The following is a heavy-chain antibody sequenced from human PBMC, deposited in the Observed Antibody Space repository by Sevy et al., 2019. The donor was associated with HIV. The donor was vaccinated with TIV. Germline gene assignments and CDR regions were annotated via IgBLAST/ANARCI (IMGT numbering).Heavy chain of an antibody. V-gene: IGHV4-59*01. CDR3: ARDQGRECSGGSCYSRGWFDP. CDR1: GGSISSYY. Sequence: SETLSLTCTVSGGSISSYYWSWIRQPPGKGLEWIGYIYYSGSTNYNPSLKSRVTISVDTSKNQFSLRLSSVTAADTAVYYWARDQGRECSGGSCYSRGWFDPWGQGTLVTVSS. CDR2: IYYSGST. D-gene: IGHD2-15*01. J-gene: IGHJ5*02.